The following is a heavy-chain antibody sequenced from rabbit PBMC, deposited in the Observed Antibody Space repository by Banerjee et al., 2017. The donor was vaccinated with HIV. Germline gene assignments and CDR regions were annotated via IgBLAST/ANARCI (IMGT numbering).Heavy chain of an antibody. CDR2: INSSSGNT. Sequence: QEQLVESGGGLVQPEGSLTLTCKASGSDISSNAMCWVRQAPGKGLEWIACINSSSGNTVYATWARGRFTISKTSSTTVTLQMTSLTAADTATYFCAREGSAWGEFNLWGPGTLVTVS. D-gene: IGHD4-1*01. CDR1: GSDISSNA. CDR3: AREGSAWGEFNL. J-gene: IGHJ4*01. V-gene: IGHV1S45*01.